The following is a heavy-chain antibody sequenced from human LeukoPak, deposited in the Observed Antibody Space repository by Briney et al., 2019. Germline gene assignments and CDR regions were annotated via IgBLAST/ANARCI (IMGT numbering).Heavy chain of an antibody. CDR3: ARVFDS. V-gene: IGHV4-39*07. Sequence: SDTLSLTCTVSGGSVSTSDYYWGWIPQSPVKGLEWIGDVFYTGKTKYNPALRGRAAISIDTCKNQFSLKLTYVTAADSAVYYCARVFDSWGQGTLVTVSS. CDR1: GGSVSTSDYY. CDR2: VFYTGKT. J-gene: IGHJ4*02.